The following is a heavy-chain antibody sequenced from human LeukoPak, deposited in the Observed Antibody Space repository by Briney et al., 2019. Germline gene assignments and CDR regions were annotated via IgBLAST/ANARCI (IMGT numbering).Heavy chain of an antibody. J-gene: IGHJ4*02. Sequence: ASVKVSCKASGYTFTSYDIHWVRQATGQGLEWMGWMNPNSGNTGYAQKFQGRVTMTRNTSISTAYMELSSLRSEDTAVYYCARFNGLGIGFDYWGQGTLVTVSS. CDR3: ARFNGLGIGFDY. D-gene: IGHD3/OR15-3a*01. CDR2: MNPNSGNT. CDR1: GYTFTSYD. V-gene: IGHV1-8*01.